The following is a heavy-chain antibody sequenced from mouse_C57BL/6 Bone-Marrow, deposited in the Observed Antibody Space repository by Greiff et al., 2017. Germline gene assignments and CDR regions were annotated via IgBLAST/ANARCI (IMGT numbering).Heavy chain of an antibody. J-gene: IGHJ3*01. Sequence: VMLVESGPGLVAPSQSLSITCPVSGFSLTSYGVHWVRQSPGKGLEWLVVIWSDGSTTYNSAFKSRLSIRKDNSNSPVFFKLYSLQTDATAMYFCARHDFDGCYGFAYWGQGALVSVSA. D-gene: IGHD2-3*01. V-gene: IGHV2-6-1*01. CDR1: GFSLTSYG. CDR3: ARHDFDGCYGFAY. CDR2: IWSDGST.